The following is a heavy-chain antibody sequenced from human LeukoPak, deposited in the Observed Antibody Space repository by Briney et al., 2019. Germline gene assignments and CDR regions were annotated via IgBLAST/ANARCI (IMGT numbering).Heavy chain of an antibody. Sequence: GGSLRLSCAASGFTFSSYAMSWVRQAPGKGLEWVSTFSGSGGNTYYADSVKGPFTISRDNAKNSLYLQMSSLRAEDTAMYYCARSLWFGDSNLDYWGQGTLVTVSS. CDR1: GFTFSSYA. CDR3: ARSLWFGDSNLDY. J-gene: IGHJ4*02. CDR2: FSGSGGNT. D-gene: IGHD3-10*01. V-gene: IGHV3-23*01.